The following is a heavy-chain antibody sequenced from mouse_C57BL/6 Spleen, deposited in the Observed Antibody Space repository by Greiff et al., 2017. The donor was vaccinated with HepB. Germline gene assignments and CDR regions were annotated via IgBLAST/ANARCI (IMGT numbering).Heavy chain of an antibody. Sequence: EVQLQQSGPELVKPGASVKISCKASGYTFTDYYMNWVKQSHGKSLEWIGAINPNNGGTSYNQKFKGKATLTVDKSSSTAYMELRSLTSEDSAVYYCARENFMGYYAMDYWGQGTSVTVSS. CDR2: INPNNGGT. J-gene: IGHJ4*01. V-gene: IGHV1-26*01. D-gene: IGHD1-1*01. CDR3: ARENFMGYYAMDY. CDR1: GYTFTDYY.